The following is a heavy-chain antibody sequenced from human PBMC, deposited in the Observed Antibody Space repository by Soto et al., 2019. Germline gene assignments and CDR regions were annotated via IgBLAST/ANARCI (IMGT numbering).Heavy chain of an antibody. Sequence: EVQLLESGGGLVQPGGSLRLSCAASGFTFSSYAMSWVRQTPGKGLEWVSVITGGGSGNTYFAESVRGRFTISRDDSKTTLYLQMNGLRAEDTAIYFCAKSPLASCARTRCYEFDYWGQGTLVTVSS. CDR3: AKSPLASCARTRCYEFDY. D-gene: IGHD2-15*01. CDR1: GFTFSSYA. CDR2: ITGGGSGNT. J-gene: IGHJ4*02. V-gene: IGHV3-23*01.